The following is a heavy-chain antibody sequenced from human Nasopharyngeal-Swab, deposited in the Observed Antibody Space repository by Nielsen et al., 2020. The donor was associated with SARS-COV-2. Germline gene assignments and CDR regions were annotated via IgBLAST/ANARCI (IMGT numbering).Heavy chain of an antibody. CDR2: IYYSGST. CDR1: GGSISSSSYY. D-gene: IGHD3-10*01. V-gene: IGHV4-39*07. J-gene: IGHJ6*02. CDR3: ARDLSGSYYYGMDV. Sequence: SETLSLTCTVSGGSISSSSYYWGWIRQPPGKGLEWIGSIYYSGSTYYNPSLKSRVTISVDTSKNQFSLKLSSVTAADTAVYYCARDLSGSYYYGMDVWGQGTTVTVSS.